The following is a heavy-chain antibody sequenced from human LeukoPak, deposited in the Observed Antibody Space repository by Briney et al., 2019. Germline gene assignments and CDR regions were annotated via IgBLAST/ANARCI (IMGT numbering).Heavy chain of an antibody. CDR2: ISYDGSNR. V-gene: IGHV3-30-3*01. Sequence: GGSLRLSCAASGFTFSSYAMHWVRQAPGKGLEWVAVISYDGSNRYYADSVKGRFTISRDNSKNTLYLQMNSLRAEDTAVYYCARDYPFSGSGAFDIWGQGTMVTVSS. CDR3: ARDYPFSGSGAFDI. D-gene: IGHD2/OR15-2a*01. CDR1: GFTFSSYA. J-gene: IGHJ3*02.